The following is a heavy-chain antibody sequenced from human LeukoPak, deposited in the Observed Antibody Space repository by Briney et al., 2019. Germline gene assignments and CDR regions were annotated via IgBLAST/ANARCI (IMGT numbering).Heavy chain of an antibody. J-gene: IGHJ4*02. Sequence: GESLKISCKGSGYSFNIYWIAWVRQIPGKGLEWMGIIYPGDSDTRYSPSFQGQVTISADKSISTAYLQWSSLKASDTAMYYCARQWDILTGYYFSFDYWGQGTLVTVSS. CDR1: GYSFNIYW. D-gene: IGHD3-9*01. CDR2: IYPGDSDT. V-gene: IGHV5-51*01. CDR3: ARQWDILTGYYFSFDY.